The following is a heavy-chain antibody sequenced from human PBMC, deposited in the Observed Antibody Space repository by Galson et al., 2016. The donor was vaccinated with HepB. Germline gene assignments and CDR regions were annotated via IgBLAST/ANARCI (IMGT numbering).Heavy chain of an antibody. CDR2: ISWNRGSI. CDR1: GFTFGDYA. CDR3: TKDTRPRMAPRSDSICGMDV. Sequence: SLRLSCAASGFTFGDYAMHWVRQAPRKGLEWVSGISWNRGSIDYADSVKGRITISRDNAKNSLYLQINSLRTEDTALYYCTKDTRPRMAPRSDSICGMDVWGQGTTVTVSS. J-gene: IGHJ6*02. V-gene: IGHV3-9*01. D-gene: IGHD4-11*01.